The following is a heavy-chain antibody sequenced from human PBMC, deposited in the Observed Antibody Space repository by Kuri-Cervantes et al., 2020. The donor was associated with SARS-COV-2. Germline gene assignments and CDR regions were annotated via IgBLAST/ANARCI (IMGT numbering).Heavy chain of an antibody. CDR3: AKDPLYRGTYDLGKLDY. CDR1: GFTFGSYV. D-gene: IGHD3-3*01. J-gene: IGHJ4*02. Sequence: GESLKISCAASGFTFGSYVMSWVRQAPGKGLEWVAFIRYDGSNKYYADSVKGRFTISRDSSKNTLYLEMNSLRVEDTAVYYCAKDPLYRGTYDLGKLDYWGRGTLVTVSS. V-gene: IGHV3-30*02. CDR2: IRYDGSNK.